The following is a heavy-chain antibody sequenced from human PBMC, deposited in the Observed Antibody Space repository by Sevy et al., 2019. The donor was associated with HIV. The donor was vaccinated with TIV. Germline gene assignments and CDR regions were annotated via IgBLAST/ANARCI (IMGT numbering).Heavy chain of an antibody. CDR2: ISGSGGST. V-gene: IGHV3-23*01. CDR3: AKDVGSITMIVPDAFDI. D-gene: IGHD3-22*01. CDR1: GFTFSSYA. Sequence: GGSLRLSCAASGFTFSSYAMNWVRQAPGKGLEWVSAISGSGGSTYYADSVKGRFTISRDNSKNTLYLQMNSLRAEDTAVYYCAKDVGSITMIVPDAFDIWGQGTMVTVSS. J-gene: IGHJ3*02.